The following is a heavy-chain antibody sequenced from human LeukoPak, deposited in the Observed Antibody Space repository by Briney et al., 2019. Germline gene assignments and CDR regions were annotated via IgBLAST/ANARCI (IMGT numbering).Heavy chain of an antibody. D-gene: IGHD4-17*01. CDR1: GYSFTSYD. Sequence: ASVKVSCKASGYSFTSYDINWVRQATGQGPDGMGWMNPNSGNTGYAQKFQGRVTMTRNTSISTAYMELSSLGSEDTAVYYCARNSVTTRYFDYWGQGILVTVSS. V-gene: IGHV1-8*01. CDR3: ARNSVTTRYFDY. J-gene: IGHJ4*02. CDR2: MNPNSGNT.